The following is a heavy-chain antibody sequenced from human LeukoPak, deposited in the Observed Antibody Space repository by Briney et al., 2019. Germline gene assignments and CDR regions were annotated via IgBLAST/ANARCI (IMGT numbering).Heavy chain of an antibody. CDR3: ASTPSGSSAWYYFDK. Sequence: SETLSLTCTVSGGSISSSSDYWGWIRQPPGKGLEWIGSIYYSGNTYYNPSLKSRVTISVDTSKKQFSLKLSSVTAADAAVYYCASTPSGSSAWYYFDKWGQGTLVTVSS. J-gene: IGHJ4*02. CDR1: GGSISSSSDY. V-gene: IGHV4-39*01. CDR2: IYYSGNT. D-gene: IGHD6-19*01.